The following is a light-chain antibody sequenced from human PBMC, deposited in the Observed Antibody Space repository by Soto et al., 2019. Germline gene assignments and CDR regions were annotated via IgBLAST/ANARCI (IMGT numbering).Light chain of an antibody. CDR3: QQYHSYRT. CDR2: DVS. Sequence: TQMTQSPSSRCASVGDSGTITCRASQSISKWLAWYQQKPGKAPKLLMYDVSSLESGVPSRFSGSGSGTEFTLTISSPKSDDFATYYCQQYHSYRTFGQGTKVDIK. V-gene: IGKV1-5*01. J-gene: IGKJ1*01. CDR1: QSISKW.